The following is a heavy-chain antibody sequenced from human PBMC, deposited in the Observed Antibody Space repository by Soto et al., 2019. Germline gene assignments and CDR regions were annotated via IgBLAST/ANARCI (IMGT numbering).Heavy chain of an antibody. D-gene: IGHD6-19*01. J-gene: IGHJ4*02. Sequence: GESLKISCAASGFTFSSYGMHWVRQAPGKGLEWVAVIWYDGSNKYYADSVKGRFTISRDNSKNTLYLQMNSLRAEDTAVYYCARGRRELTAVAGGNYFDYWGKGTLVTVSS. CDR3: ARGRRELTAVAGGNYFDY. CDR1: GFTFSSYG. V-gene: IGHV3-33*01. CDR2: IWYDGSNK.